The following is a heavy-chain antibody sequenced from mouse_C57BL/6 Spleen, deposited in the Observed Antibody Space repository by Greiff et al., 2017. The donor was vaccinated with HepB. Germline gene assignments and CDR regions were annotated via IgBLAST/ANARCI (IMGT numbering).Heavy chain of an antibody. CDR3: ARQGHGNPPAWFAY. V-gene: IGHV5-6*01. D-gene: IGHD2-1*01. Sequence: EVQLVESGGDLVKPGGSLKLSCAASGFTFSSYGMSWVRQTPDKRLEWVATISSGGSYTYYPDSVKGRFTISRDNAKNTLYLQMSSLKSEDTAMYYCARQGHGNPPAWFAYWGQGTLVTVSA. J-gene: IGHJ3*01. CDR1: GFTFSSYG. CDR2: ISSGGSYT.